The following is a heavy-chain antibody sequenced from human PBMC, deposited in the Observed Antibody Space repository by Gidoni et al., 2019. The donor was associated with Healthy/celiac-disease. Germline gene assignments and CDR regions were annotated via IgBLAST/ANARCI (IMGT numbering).Heavy chain of an antibody. J-gene: IGHJ5*02. CDR1: GFTFSSYD. D-gene: IGHD5-18*01. Sequence: EVQLVESGGGLVQPGGSLRLSCAASGFTFSSYDMHWVRQATGKGLEWVSAIGTAGDTYYPGSVKGRFTISRENAKNSLYLQMNSLRAGDTAVYYCARGGYSYGFNWFDPWGQGTLVTVSS. CDR3: ARGGYSYGFNWFDP. V-gene: IGHV3-13*01. CDR2: IGTAGDT.